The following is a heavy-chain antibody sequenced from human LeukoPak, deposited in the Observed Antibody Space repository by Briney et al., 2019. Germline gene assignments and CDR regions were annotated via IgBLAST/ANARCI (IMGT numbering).Heavy chain of an antibody. CDR3: AKEHNTGWPNLDY. CDR1: GFRFDEYN. D-gene: IGHD6-19*01. V-gene: IGHV3-43*01. J-gene: IGHJ4*02. Sequence: PGGSLRLSCATSGFRFDEYNIHWVRQPPGRGLEWVSVIDRGSGGTHYADSVRGRFTISRDNIKKSLNLQMNSLTTEDTAFYYCAKEHNTGWPNLDYWGQGTLVTVSS. CDR2: IDRGSGGT.